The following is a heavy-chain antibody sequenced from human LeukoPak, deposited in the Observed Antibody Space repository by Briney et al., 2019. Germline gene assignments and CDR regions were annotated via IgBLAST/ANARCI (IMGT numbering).Heavy chain of an antibody. CDR1: GFTFSSYS. V-gene: IGHV3-21*04. CDR3: AKATGTLGN. CDR2: ISSSSSYI. Sequence: RAGGSLRLSCAASGFTFSSYSMNWVRQAPGKGLEWVSSISSSSSYIYYADSVKGRFTISRDNSKNTLYLQMNSLTAEDTAIYYCAKATGTLGNWGQGTLVTVSS. D-gene: IGHD1-1*01. J-gene: IGHJ4*02.